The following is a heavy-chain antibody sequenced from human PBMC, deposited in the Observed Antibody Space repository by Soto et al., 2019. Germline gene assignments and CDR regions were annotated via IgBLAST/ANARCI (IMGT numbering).Heavy chain of an antibody. V-gene: IGHV3-15*07. CDR1: GFSITNTW. CDR2: VKSKADGGTA. Sequence: EVQLVESGGGLVQPGGSLRLSCAASGFSITNTWMPWVRQAPGKGLEWVGRVKSKADGGTADYAAPVKGRFTVSRDDSKNTQYLQMNSLKMEDTAVYYCNSYPDFWGGHTPLWGQGTLVTVSS. D-gene: IGHD3-3*01. J-gene: IGHJ4*02. CDR3: NSYPDFWGGHTPL.